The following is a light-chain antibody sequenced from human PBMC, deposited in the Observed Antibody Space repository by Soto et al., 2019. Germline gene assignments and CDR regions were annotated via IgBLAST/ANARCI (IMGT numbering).Light chain of an antibody. CDR1: QSVFSN. CDR2: GAS. V-gene: IGKV3D-15*01. Sequence: ELVLTQAPATVTFSPGQRATLSCRASQSVFSNLAWYKQKPGQAPRLFSYGASTRATGIPARFSGSSSGTDFTLTISSLKSEDCAVYYCQQYNKWPLTFGGGTKVDIK. J-gene: IGKJ4*01. CDR3: QQYNKWPLT.